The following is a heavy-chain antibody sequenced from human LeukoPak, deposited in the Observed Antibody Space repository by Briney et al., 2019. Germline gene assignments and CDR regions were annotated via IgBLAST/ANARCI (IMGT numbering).Heavy chain of an antibody. CDR3: AKQIGGSGWQIVDY. V-gene: IGHV3-23*01. CDR2: ISGSGGST. CDR1: GFTFSSYA. J-gene: IGHJ4*02. Sequence: PGGSLRLSCAASGFTFSSYAMSWVRQAPGKGLEWVSVISGSGGSTYHADSVKGRFTISRDNSKNTLYLQMNSLRAEDTAVYYCAKQIGGSGWQIVDYWGQGTLVTVSS. D-gene: IGHD6-19*01.